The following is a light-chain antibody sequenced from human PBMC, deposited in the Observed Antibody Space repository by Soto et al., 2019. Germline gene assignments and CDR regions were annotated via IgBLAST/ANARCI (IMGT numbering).Light chain of an antibody. CDR3: QQLNSYPLT. J-gene: IGKJ4*01. Sequence: DIQLTQSPSFLSASVGDKVTITCRARQAISSSLAWYQQNPGKAPKLLIYAASTLQSGVPSTFSGSGSGTEFTLTISSLQTEDFATYYCQQLNSYPLTFGGGAKWEF. CDR2: AAS. V-gene: IGKV1-9*01. CDR1: QAISSS.